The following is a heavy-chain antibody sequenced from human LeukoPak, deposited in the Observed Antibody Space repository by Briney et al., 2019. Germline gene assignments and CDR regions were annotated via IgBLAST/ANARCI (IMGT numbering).Heavy chain of an antibody. Sequence: GGSLRLSGAASGFTFMGTYMDWARQAPGKGLEGVSVIYAGGGTVYADSVKGRFTISRDNSKNMVYLQMNSLRTEDSAVYYCARDRAGTQSWVEFDLWGQGTLVTVSS. CDR1: GFTFMGTY. J-gene: IGHJ5*02. D-gene: IGHD3-10*01. CDR3: ARDRAGTQSWVEFDL. CDR2: IYAGGGT. V-gene: IGHV3-53*05.